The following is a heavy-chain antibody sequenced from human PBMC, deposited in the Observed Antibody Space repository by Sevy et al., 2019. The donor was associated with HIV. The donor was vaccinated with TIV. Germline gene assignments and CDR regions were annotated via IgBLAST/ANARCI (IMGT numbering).Heavy chain of an antibody. CDR3: ARQLAVAGTEDY. J-gene: IGHJ4*02. CDR2: IYYRGST. V-gene: IGHV4-39*01. CDR1: GGSISSSSYY. D-gene: IGHD6-19*01. Sequence: SETLSLTCTVSGGSISSSSYYWCWIRQPPGKGLEWIGSIYYRGSTYYNPSLKSRVTISVDTSKNQFSLKLSSVTAADTAVYYCARQLAVAGTEDYWGQRTLVTVSS.